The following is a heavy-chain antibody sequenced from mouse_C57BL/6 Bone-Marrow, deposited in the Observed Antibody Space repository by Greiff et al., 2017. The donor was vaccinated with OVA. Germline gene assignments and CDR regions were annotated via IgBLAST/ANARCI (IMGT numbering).Heavy chain of an antibody. CDR1: GYTFTSYW. CDR3: AREGDSSGYFDY. Sequence: QVQLQQPGAELVKPGASVKLSCKASGYTFTSYWMQWVKQRPGQGLEWIGAIDPSDSYTTYNQKFKGKATLTVDTYSSTAYMQLSSLTSEDAAVYYCAREGDSSGYFDYWGQGTTLTVSS. J-gene: IGHJ2*01. V-gene: IGHV1-50*01. CDR2: IDPSDSYT. D-gene: IGHD3-2*02.